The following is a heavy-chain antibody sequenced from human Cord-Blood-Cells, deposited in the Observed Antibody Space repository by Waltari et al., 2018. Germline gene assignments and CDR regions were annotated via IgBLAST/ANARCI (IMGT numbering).Heavy chain of an antibody. CDR1: GFTFSRYA. CDR3: AKDPLGYSYGYYFDY. Sequence: EVQLLESGGGLVQPGGSLRLSCAASGFTFSRYAMSWVRPAPGKGLEWVSAISGSGGSTYYADSVKGRFTISRDNSKNTLYLQMNSLRAEDTAVYYCAKDPLGYSYGYYFDYWGQGTLVTVSS. J-gene: IGHJ4*02. CDR2: ISGSGGST. D-gene: IGHD5-18*01. V-gene: IGHV3-23*01.